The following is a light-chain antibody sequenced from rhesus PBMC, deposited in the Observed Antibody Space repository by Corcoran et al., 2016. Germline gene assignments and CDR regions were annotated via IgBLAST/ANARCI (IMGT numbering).Light chain of an antibody. V-gene: IGKV3-31*02. CDR2: GAS. CDR3: QETSNLSPFT. CDR1: QSVSSK. Sequence: EIVMTQSPATLSLSPGETATISCRTSQSVSSKLAWYQQKPGQAPRLLIYGASSRATGIPDRFSGSGSVTDFTLTISSLEPEDFAFYYCQETSNLSPFTFGPGTKLDIK. J-gene: IGKJ3*01.